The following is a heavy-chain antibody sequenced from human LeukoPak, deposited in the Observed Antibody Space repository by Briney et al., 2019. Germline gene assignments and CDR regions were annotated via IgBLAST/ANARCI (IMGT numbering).Heavy chain of an antibody. CDR1: GDSVSSKSAA. D-gene: IGHD3-10*01. Sequence: SQTLSLTCAISGDSVSSKSAAWNWIRQSPSRGLEWLGRTYYRSKWYNDYAVPVKSRISVNPDTTKNQFSLQLSSVTAADTAVYYCARDLLPDGDGLYWGQGTLVTVSS. J-gene: IGHJ4*02. CDR3: ARDLLPDGDGLY. CDR2: TYYRSKWYN. V-gene: IGHV6-1*01.